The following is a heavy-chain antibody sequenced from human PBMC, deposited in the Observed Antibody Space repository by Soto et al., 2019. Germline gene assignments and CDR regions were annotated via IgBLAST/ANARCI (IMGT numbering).Heavy chain of an antibody. CDR1: GGTFSSYA. V-gene: IGHV1-69*13. J-gene: IGHJ5*02. CDR2: IIPIFGTA. Sequence: VASVKVSCKASGGTFSSYAISWVRQAPGQGLEWMGGIIPIFGTANYAQKFQGRVTITADESTSTAYMELSSLRSEDTAVYYCARDVEGVVVPAAVYNWFDPWGQGTLVTVSS. CDR3: ARDVEGVVVPAAVYNWFDP. D-gene: IGHD2-2*01.